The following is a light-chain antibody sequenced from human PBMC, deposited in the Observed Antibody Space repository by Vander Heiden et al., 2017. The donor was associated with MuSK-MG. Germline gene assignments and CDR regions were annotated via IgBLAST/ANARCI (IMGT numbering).Light chain of an antibody. J-gene: IGLJ1*01. Sequence: QSALTQPASVSGSPGQSITISCTGTRSDVGSYNLVSCYQQHPAKGHKLMIYEVNKRPAVVARGFSGSKSGNTASLTIAGLKGEDEADYYGCADAGDRSYVFGTGTKVTVL. CDR2: EVN. CDR1: RSDVGSYNL. V-gene: IGLV2-23*02. CDR3: CADAGDRSYV.